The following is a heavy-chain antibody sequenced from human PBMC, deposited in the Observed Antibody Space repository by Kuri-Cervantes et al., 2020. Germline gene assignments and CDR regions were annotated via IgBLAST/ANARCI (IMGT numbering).Heavy chain of an antibody. CDR1: GYTFTSYG. V-gene: IGHV1-18*01. CDR2: ISAYNGNT. J-gene: IGHJ5*02. D-gene: IGHD6-13*01. Sequence: ASVKVSCKASGYTFTSYGISWVRQAPGQGLEWMGWISAYNGNTNYAQKLQGRVTMTTDTSTSTAYMELRSLRSDDTAVYYCARGPRRKIAAAGNYWFDPWGQGTLVTVSS. CDR3: ARGPRRKIAAAGNYWFDP.